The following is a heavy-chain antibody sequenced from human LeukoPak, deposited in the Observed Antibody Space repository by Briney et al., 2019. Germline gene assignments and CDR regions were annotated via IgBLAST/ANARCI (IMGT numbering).Heavy chain of an antibody. CDR1: GFTFSSNW. CDR3: ARGYGDYGY. D-gene: IGHD4-17*01. V-gene: IGHV3-7*01. CDR2: IKQDGSEK. J-gene: IGHJ4*02. Sequence: GGSLRLSCAASGFTFSSNWMSWVRQAPGKGLEWVANIKQDGSEKYYVDSVKGRFTISRDNAKNSLYLQMNSLRAEDTAVYYCARGYGDYGYWGQGTLVTVSS.